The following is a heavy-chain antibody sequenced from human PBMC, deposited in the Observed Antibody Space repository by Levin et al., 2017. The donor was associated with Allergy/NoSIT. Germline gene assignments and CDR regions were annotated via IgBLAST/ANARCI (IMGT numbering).Heavy chain of an antibody. CDR1: GFTFSSFA. CDR2: ISHSDDTT. J-gene: IGHJ4*02. CDR3: AKPDPQQLVRNYFDY. V-gene: IGHV3-23*01. Sequence: GESLKISCAASGFTFSSFAMSWVRQAPGKGLEWVSTISHSDDTTYYADSVKGRFTISRDNSKNTLSLQMNSLRAEDTAVYYCAKPDPQQLVRNYFDYWGQGTLVTVSS. D-gene: IGHD6-6*01.